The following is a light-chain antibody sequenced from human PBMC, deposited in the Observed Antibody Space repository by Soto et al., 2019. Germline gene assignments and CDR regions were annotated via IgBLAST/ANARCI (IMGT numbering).Light chain of an antibody. V-gene: IGLV2-8*01. CDR3: SSYAGNSNYV. J-gene: IGLJ1*01. Sequence: QSALTQPPSASVSPGQSVTISCTGTSSDVGAYKFVSLYQQNPGKAPKLIIYDVTKRPTGVPDRFSGSKSGSTASLTVSGLQAEDEADYYCSSYAGNSNYVFGSGTKVTVL. CDR2: DVT. CDR1: SSDVGAYKF.